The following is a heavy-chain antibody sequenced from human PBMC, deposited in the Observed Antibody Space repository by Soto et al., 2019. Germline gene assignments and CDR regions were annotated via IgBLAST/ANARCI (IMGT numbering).Heavy chain of an antibody. CDR1: VFTFSSYA. CDR3: ATRPEQWHG. J-gene: IGHJ4*02. D-gene: IGHD6-19*01. CDR2: ISGSGGST. V-gene: IGHV3-23*01. Sequence: GGSLRLSCAASVFTFSSYAMIWVRQAPGKGLEWVSAISGSGGSTYYADSVKGRFTISRDNSKNTLYLQMNSLRAEDTAVYYCATRPEQWHGWGQGTLVTVSS.